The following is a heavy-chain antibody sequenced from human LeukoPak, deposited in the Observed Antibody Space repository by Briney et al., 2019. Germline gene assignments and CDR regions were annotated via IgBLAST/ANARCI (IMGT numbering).Heavy chain of an antibody. J-gene: IGHJ4*02. CDR2: IYYSGST. V-gene: IGHV4-59*01. Sequence: PSETLSLTCTVSGGSISSYYWSWIRQPPGKGLEWIGYIYYSGSTNYNPSLKSRVTISVDTSKNQFSLKLSSVTAADTAVYYCAREFRYSGSYYDYWGQGALVTVSS. CDR3: AREFRYSGSYYDY. CDR1: GGSISSYY. D-gene: IGHD1-26*01.